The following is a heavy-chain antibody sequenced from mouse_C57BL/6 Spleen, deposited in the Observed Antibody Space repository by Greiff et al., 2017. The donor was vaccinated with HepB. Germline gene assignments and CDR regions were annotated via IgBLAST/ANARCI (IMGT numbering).Heavy chain of an antibody. D-gene: IGHD2-1*01. Sequence: VKLMESGAELVRPGTSVKVSCKASGYAFTNYLIEWVKQRPGQGLEWIGVINPGSGGTNYNEKFKGKATLTADKSSSTAYMQLSSLTSEDSAVYFCARWDGNLWYFDVWGTGTTVTVSS. CDR1: GYAFTNYL. CDR3: ARWDGNLWYFDV. J-gene: IGHJ1*03. V-gene: IGHV1-54*01. CDR2: INPGSGGT.